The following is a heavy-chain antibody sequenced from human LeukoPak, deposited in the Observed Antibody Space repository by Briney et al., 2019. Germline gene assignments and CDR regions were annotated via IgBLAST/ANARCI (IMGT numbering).Heavy chain of an antibody. J-gene: IGHJ4*02. CDR2: IKQDGSEK. Sequence: PGGPLRLSCAASGFTFSSYWMSWVRQAPGKGLEWVANIKQDGSEKYYVDSVKGRFTISRDNAKNSLYLQMNSLRAEDTAVYYCAKDFIGGSYYGRYFDYWGQGTLVTVSS. V-gene: IGHV3-7*03. CDR3: AKDFIGGSYYGRYFDY. D-gene: IGHD1-26*01. CDR1: GFTFSSYW.